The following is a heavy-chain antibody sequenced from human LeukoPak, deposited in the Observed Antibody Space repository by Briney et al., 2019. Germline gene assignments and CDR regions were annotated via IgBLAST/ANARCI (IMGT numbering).Heavy chain of an antibody. CDR3: ARKGKAALGFDY. D-gene: IGHD6-6*01. Sequence: GASVKVSCKASGYTFSSYAISWVRQAPGQGLEWMGGIIPIFGTANYAQKFQGRVTITTDESTSTAYMELSSLRSEDTAVYYCARKGKAALGFDYWGQGTLVTVSS. J-gene: IGHJ4*02. CDR2: IIPIFGTA. CDR1: GYTFSSYA. V-gene: IGHV1-69*05.